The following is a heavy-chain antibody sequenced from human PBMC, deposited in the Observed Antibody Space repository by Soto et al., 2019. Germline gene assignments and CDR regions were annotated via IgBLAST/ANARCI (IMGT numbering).Heavy chain of an antibody. CDR1: GCSFTSLD. D-gene: IGHD1-26*01. CDR2: MEPSTGRT. V-gene: IGHV1-8*01. CDR3: ARGVSAGVDY. Sequence: GASVKVSCKASGCSFTSLDINWVRQTAGQGLEWMGWMEPSTGRTGYAQKFQGRVTMNRDTSINTAYMELTTLTSDDTACYYCARGVSAGVDYWGQGTLVTVSS. J-gene: IGHJ4*02.